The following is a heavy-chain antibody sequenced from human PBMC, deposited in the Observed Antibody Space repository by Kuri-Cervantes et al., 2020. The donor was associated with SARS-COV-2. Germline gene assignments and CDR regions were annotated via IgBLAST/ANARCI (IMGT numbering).Heavy chain of an antibody. Sequence: SCKASGYTFTSYYMHWVRQAPGKGLEWVAVISYDGSNKYYADSVKGRFTISRDNAKNSLYLQMNSLRAEDTAVYYCARVPNSGRYYYYYMDVWGKGTTVTVSS. CDR1: GYTFTSYY. V-gene: IGHV3-33*05. J-gene: IGHJ6*03. CDR3: ARVPNSGRYYYYYMDV. CDR2: ISYDGSNK. D-gene: IGHD6-25*01.